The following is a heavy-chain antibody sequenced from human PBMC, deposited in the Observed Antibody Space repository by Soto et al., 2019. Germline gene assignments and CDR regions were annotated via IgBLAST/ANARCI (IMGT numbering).Heavy chain of an antibody. CDR1: GFTFSSYS. D-gene: IGHD2-2*01. Sequence: VQLVESGGGLVQPGGSLRLSCAASGFTFSSYSMNWVRQAPGKGLEWVSYISSSRSTIYYADSVKGRFTISRDNAKNSLYLQMNSLRAADTAVYYCVRDCPGSSTTCYGNEWFDSWGQGTLVTVSS. CDR3: VRDCPGSSTTCYGNEWFDS. J-gene: IGHJ5*01. V-gene: IGHV3-48*01. CDR2: ISSSRSTI.